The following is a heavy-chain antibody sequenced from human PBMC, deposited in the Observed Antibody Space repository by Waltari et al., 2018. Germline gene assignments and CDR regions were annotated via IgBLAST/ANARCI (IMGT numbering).Heavy chain of an antibody. D-gene: IGHD3-22*01. J-gene: IGHJ4*02. CDR3: ARDSSGYYYFDY. CDR1: GVSISSGGYS. CDR2: IDHSRGN. Sequence: QLQLQESGSGLVKPSQTPSLTCAVSGVSISSGGYSWSWIRQPPGKCLEWIGDIDHSRGNYYNPSLKRRVTISVDRSKNQFSLKLSSMTAADTAVYYCARDSSGYYYFDYWGQGTLVTVSS. V-gene: IGHV4-30-2*01.